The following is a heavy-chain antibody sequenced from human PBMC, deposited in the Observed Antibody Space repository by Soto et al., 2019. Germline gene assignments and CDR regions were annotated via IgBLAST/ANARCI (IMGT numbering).Heavy chain of an antibody. CDR3: AKAGGVEGDTAMVTGRFDY. D-gene: IGHD5-18*01. V-gene: IGHV3-23*01. CDR1: GFTFSSYA. CDR2: ISGSGGST. J-gene: IGHJ4*02. Sequence: GGSLRLSCAASGFTFSSYAMSWVRQAPGKGLEWVSAISGSGGSTYYADSVKGRFTISRDNSKNTLYLQMNSLRAEDTAVYYCAKAGGVEGDTAMVTGRFDYWGQGTLVTVSS.